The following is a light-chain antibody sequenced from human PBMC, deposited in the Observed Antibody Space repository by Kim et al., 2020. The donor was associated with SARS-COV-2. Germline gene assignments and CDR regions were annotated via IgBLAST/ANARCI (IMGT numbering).Light chain of an antibody. J-gene: IGKJ2*01. CDR3: QQYNSDSSI. CDR2: KAS. CDR1: QSIANW. Sequence: SASVGDRVTITCRASQSIANWLAWYQQKPGTAPKVLIYKASNLQRGVSSRFSGSGSGTEFTLTISSLQPDDFATYYCQQYNSDSSIFGQGTKLEIK. V-gene: IGKV1-5*03.